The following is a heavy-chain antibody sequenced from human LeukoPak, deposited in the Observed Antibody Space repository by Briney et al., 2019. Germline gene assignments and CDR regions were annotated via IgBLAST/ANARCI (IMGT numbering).Heavy chain of an antibody. D-gene: IGHD6-13*01. J-gene: IGHJ5*02. V-gene: IGHV4-34*01. CDR3: ATQLVGENSSWYVWFDP. CDR1: GGFFSDYY. CDR2: FNHSGST. Sequence: PSETLSLTWAVYGGFFSDYYWSWIRQPPGKGLEWIGEFNHSGSTNYNPSLKSRVTISVDTSKNQFSLKLSSVTAADTAVYYCATQLVGENSSWYVWFDPWGQGTLVTVSS.